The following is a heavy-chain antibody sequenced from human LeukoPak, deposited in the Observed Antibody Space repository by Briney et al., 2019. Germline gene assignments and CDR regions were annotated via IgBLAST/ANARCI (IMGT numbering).Heavy chain of an antibody. CDR3: AELGITMIGGV. D-gene: IGHD3-10*02. CDR2: ISSSGSTI. CDR1: GFTFSSYG. J-gene: IGHJ6*04. Sequence: PGGSLILSCAASGFTFSSYGMRWVRQAPGKGLEWVSYISSSGSTIYYADSVKGRFTISRDNAKNSLYLQMNSLRAEDTAVYYCAELGITMIGGVWGKGTTVTISS. V-gene: IGHV3-48*04.